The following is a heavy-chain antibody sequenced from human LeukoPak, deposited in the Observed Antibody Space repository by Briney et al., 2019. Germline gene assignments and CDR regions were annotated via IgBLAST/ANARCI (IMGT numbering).Heavy chain of an antibody. CDR2: IYYSGST. J-gene: IGHJ4*02. CDR1: GGSISSYY. CDR3: ARLARAIIVVPAAADY. Sequence: KPSETLSLTCAASGGSISSYYWSWIRQPPGKGLEWIGYIYYSGSTNYNPSLKSRVTISVDPSKNQFSLKLSSVTVADTAVYYCARLARAIIVVPAAADYWGQGTLVTVSS. D-gene: IGHD2-2*01. V-gene: IGHV4-59*01.